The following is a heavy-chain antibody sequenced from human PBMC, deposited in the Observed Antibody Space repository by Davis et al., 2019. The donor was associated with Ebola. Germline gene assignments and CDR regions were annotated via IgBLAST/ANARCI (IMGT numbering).Heavy chain of an antibody. Sequence: GESLKISCAASGFTFSSYWMSWVRQAPGKGLEWVANIKQDGSEKYYVDSVKGRFTISRDNAKNSLYLQMNSLRAEDTAVYYCARDRYCSSTSCYTGWYFDLWGRGTLVTVSS. CDR2: IKQDGSEK. CDR3: ARDRYCSSTSCYTGWYFDL. D-gene: IGHD2-2*02. CDR1: GFTFSSYW. V-gene: IGHV3-7*01. J-gene: IGHJ2*01.